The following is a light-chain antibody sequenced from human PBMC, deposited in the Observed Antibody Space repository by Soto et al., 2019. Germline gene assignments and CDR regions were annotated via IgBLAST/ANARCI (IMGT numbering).Light chain of an antibody. CDR2: GTS. CDR3: QQYNNWPPYT. CDR1: QSVSSN. J-gene: IGKJ2*01. Sequence: EIVMTQFPATLSVSPGERATLSCRASQSVSSNLAWYQQKPGQAPRLLIYGTSTRATGIPARFSGSGSGTEYTLTISSLXXXDFAVYYCQQYNNWPPYTFGQGTKVE. V-gene: IGKV3-15*01.